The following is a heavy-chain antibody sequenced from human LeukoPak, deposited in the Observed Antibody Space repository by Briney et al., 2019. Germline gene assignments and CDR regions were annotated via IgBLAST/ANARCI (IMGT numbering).Heavy chain of an antibody. J-gene: IGHJ3*02. CDR3: ARGFIAVAPDAFDI. D-gene: IGHD6-19*01. CDR2: IFYTGTT. Sequence: SETLSLTCTVSGGSISSSSYYWGWIRQPPGKGLEWIGSIFYTGTTFYIPSLKSRLTISVDTSKNQFSLKLSSVTAADTAVYYCARGFIAVAPDAFDIWGQGTMVTVSS. CDR1: GGSISSSSYY. V-gene: IGHV4-39*01.